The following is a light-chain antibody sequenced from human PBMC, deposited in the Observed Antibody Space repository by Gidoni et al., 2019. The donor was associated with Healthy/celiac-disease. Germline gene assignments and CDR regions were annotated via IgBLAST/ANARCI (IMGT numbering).Light chain of an antibody. V-gene: IGKV4-1*01. Sequence: DIVMTQSPDSLAVSLGERATINCKSSQSALYSSNNKNYLAWYQQKPGQPPKLLIYWASTRESGVPDRFSGSGSGTDFTLTISSLQAEDVAVYYCQQYYSTPFTFGGXTKVEIK. CDR3: QQYYSTPFT. CDR1: QSALYSSNNKNY. J-gene: IGKJ4*01. CDR2: WAS.